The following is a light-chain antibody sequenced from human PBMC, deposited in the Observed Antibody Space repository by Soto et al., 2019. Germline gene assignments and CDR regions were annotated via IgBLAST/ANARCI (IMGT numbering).Light chain of an antibody. CDR3: HQRSNWPVT. V-gene: IGKV3-11*01. J-gene: IGKJ4*01. CDR1: QSVYTY. CDR2: DVS. Sequence: EIVLTQSPVTLSLSPGERATLSCRASQSVYTYLAWYQQKPGQAPRLLIYDVSNRATGIPARFSGSGSGTDFTLTNSSLEPEDFAVYYCHQRSNWPVTFGGGTKVEIK.